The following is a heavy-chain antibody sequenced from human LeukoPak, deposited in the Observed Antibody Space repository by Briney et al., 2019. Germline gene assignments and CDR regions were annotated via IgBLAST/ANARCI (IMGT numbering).Heavy chain of an antibody. CDR1: GYTFTSYD. CDR3: ARVVAVTGTPVYYMDV. CDR2: INPNSGGT. D-gene: IGHD6-19*01. V-gene: IGHV1-2*02. Sequence: ASVKVSCKASGYTFTSYDIIWVRQAPGQGLEWMGWINPNSGGTNYAQKFQGRVTMTRDTSISTAYMDLNRLRSDDTAVYYCARVVAVTGTPVYYMDVWGKGTTVTVSS. J-gene: IGHJ6*03.